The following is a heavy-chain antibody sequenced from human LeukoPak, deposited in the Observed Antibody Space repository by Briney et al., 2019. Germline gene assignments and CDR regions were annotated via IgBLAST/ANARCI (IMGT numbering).Heavy chain of an antibody. CDR3: IRDLYCSSTSCNDY. D-gene: IGHD2-2*01. Sequence: PSETLSLTCSVSGGSISSGSYYWRWGRQPAGRGLEWVGRIYTSGSTNYNPSLKSRVTISVDTSKNQFSLKLSSVTAADTAVYYCIRDLYCSSTSCNDYWGQGTLVTGSS. J-gene: IGHJ4*02. V-gene: IGHV4-61*02. CDR2: IYTSGST. CDR1: GGSISSGSYY.